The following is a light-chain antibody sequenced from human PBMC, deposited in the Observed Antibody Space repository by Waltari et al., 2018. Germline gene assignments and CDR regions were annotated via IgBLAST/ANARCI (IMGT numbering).Light chain of an antibody. J-gene: IGKJ1*01. CDR3: QHYVRLPVT. CDR2: GES. CDR1: QSARRT. Sequence: EIVLTQSPGTLSLSPGERATLSCRASQSARRTLAWYQQKPGQAPRLLSYGESTRATGIPDRFSGSGSGTDFSLTISRLEPEDCAVYYCQHYVRLPVTFGQGTKVEIK. V-gene: IGKV3-20*01.